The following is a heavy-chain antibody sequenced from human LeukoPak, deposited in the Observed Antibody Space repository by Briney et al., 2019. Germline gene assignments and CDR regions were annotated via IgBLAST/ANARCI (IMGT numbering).Heavy chain of an antibody. CDR1: GFTFSSYA. J-gene: IGHJ4*02. CDR2: ISGSGGST. D-gene: IGHD2-21*02. Sequence: GGSLRLSCAASGFTFSSYAMSWVRQAPGKGLEWVSAISGSGGSTYYADSVKGRFTISRDNSKNTLYLQMNSLRAEDTAVYYCPKGPPAYGGGTCYMDYWGKGPLVTVPS. CDR3: PKGPPAYGGGTCYMDY. V-gene: IGHV3-23*01.